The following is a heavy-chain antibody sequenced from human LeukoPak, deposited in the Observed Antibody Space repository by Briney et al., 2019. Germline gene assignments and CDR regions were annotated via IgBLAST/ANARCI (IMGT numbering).Heavy chain of an antibody. CDR1: GISLTTYY. Sequence: SETLSLTCTVSGISLTTYYWSWVRQPPGKGLEWIGYVHHTGSADYNPSLKSRVSISLDMSKSQFSLMLTPATAADTAIYYCARDSWDYIAMDVWGPGTMVTDSS. CDR2: VHHTGSA. J-gene: IGHJ6*02. CDR3: ARDSWDYIAMDV. D-gene: IGHD1-7*01. V-gene: IGHV4-59*01.